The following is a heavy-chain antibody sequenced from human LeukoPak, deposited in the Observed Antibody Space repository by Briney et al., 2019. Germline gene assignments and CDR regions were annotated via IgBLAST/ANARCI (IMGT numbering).Heavy chain of an antibody. CDR2: IKWNGGST. D-gene: IGHD3-16*02. CDR3: ARSPEITFGGVIVSPWFAP. V-gene: IGHV3-20*04. Sequence: GGSLRLSCAASGFTFDDYGMSWVRQAPGKGLEWVSGIKWNGGSTGYADSVKGLFTISRDTAKPSLYLQMNSLRAEATALYYCARSPEITFGGVIVSPWFAPWGQGTLVTVSS. CDR1: GFTFDDYG. J-gene: IGHJ5*02.